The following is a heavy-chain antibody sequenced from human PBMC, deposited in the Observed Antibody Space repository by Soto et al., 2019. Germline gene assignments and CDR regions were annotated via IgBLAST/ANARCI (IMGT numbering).Heavy chain of an antibody. CDR1: GGSISSADYY. CDR2: IYYSGLT. Sequence: SETLSLTCTVSGGSISSADYYWSWIRQPPGKGLEWIGYIYYSGLTYYNPSLQSRVTRSVDTSKNQFSLRLSSVTAADTAVYYCARRPVLYYFDYWGQGTLVTVSS. V-gene: IGHV4-30-4*01. D-gene: IGHD3-3*01. CDR3: ARRPVLYYFDY. J-gene: IGHJ4*02.